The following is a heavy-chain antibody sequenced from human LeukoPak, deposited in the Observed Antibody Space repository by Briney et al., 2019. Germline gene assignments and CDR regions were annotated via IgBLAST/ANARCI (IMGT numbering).Heavy chain of an antibody. CDR1: GFTFSSYA. V-gene: IGHV3-23*01. CDR2: ISGSGSNT. Sequence: GGSLRLSCAASGFTFSSYAMRWVRQAPGKGLEWVSAISGSGSNTYYADSVRGRFTISRDSSKNTLFLQMNSLRAEDTAVYYCAKDLRFSSGCRAFDIWGQGTMVTVSS. CDR3: AKDLRFSSGCRAFDI. J-gene: IGHJ3*02. D-gene: IGHD6-19*01.